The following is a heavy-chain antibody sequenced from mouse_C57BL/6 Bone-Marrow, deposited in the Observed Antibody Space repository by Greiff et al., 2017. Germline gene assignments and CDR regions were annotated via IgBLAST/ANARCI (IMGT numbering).Heavy chain of an antibody. Sequence: EVQGVESVAELVRPGASVKLSCTASGFNIKNTYMHWVKQRPEQGLEWIGRIDPANGNTKYAPKFQGKATITADTSSNTAYLQLSSLTSEDTAIYYCARRGFTTVVAHWYFDVWGTGTTVTVSS. CDR2: IDPANGNT. CDR3: ARRGFTTVVAHWYFDV. V-gene: IGHV14-3*01. J-gene: IGHJ1*03. D-gene: IGHD1-1*01. CDR1: GFNIKNTY.